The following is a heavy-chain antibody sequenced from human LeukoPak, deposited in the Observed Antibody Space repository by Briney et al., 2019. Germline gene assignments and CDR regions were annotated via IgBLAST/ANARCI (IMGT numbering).Heavy chain of an antibody. J-gene: IGHJ4*02. Sequence: PGGSLRLSCAASGFTFSNYWMSWVRQAPGKGLEWVSAISGSGGSTYYADSVKGRFTISRDNSKNTLYLQMNSLRAEDTAVYYCAKDPPTLRYFDWLFPDYWGQGTLVTVSS. D-gene: IGHD3-9*01. CDR2: ISGSGGST. V-gene: IGHV3-23*01. CDR3: AKDPPTLRYFDWLFPDY. CDR1: GFTFSNYW.